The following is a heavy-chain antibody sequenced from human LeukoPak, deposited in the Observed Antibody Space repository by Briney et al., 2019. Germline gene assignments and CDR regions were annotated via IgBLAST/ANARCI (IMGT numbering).Heavy chain of an antibody. V-gene: IGHV4-39*01. D-gene: IGHD3-22*01. CDR2: IYYSGNT. J-gene: IGHJ3*02. Sequence: PSETLSLTCTVSGGSISSSSYYWGWIRQPPGKGLEWIGSIYYSGNTYYNPSLKSRVTISVDTSKNQFSLKLSSVTAADTAVYYCARHGYYDSSGYYRDAFDIWGQGTMVTVSS. CDR3: ARHGYYDSSGYYRDAFDI. CDR1: GGSISSSSYY.